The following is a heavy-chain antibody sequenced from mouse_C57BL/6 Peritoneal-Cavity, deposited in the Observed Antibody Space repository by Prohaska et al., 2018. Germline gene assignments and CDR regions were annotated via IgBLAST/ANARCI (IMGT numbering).Heavy chain of an antibody. CDR2: IYPGRGST. Sequence: QVQLQQPGAELVKPGASVKMSCKASVYTFTSYWITWVTQRPGQVLEWFGDIYPGRGSTNYKEKFKRKGTLNVDTSSSTAYMQLSSLTAEDSAVYYGARGGPNYDGRSHWYFDVWGTGTTVTVSS. J-gene: IGHJ1*03. D-gene: IGHD1-1*01. CDR3: ARGGPNYDGRSHWYFDV. V-gene: IGHV1-55*01. CDR1: VYTFTSYW.